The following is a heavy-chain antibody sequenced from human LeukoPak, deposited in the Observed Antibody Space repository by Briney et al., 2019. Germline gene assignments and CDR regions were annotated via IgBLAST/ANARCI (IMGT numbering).Heavy chain of an antibody. CDR3: TREYSSSSDY. CDR1: GGSISSSSHH. J-gene: IGHJ4*02. D-gene: IGHD6-6*01. CDR2: IYYSGNT. Sequence: SETLSLTCTDSGGSISSSSHHWSWVRQPPGKGLEWIGSIYYSGNTYYNPSLKSRVTISVDTSKNQFSLKLTSVTAADTAVYYCTREYSSSSDYWGQGTLVTVSS. V-gene: IGHV4-39*02.